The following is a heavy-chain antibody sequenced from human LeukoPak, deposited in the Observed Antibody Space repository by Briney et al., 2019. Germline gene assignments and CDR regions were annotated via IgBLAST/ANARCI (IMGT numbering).Heavy chain of an antibody. CDR1: GYTFTSYA. CDR2: INAGNGNT. Sequence: ASVKLSCKASGYTFTSYAIHWVRQAPGQRLEWMGWINAGNGNTKYPQKFQGRVTITRDTSASTAYMELSSLRSEDTAVYYCARDRVFGVVGYYGMDVWGQGTTVTVSS. D-gene: IGHD3-3*01. J-gene: IGHJ6*02. CDR3: ARDRVFGVVGYYGMDV. V-gene: IGHV1-3*01.